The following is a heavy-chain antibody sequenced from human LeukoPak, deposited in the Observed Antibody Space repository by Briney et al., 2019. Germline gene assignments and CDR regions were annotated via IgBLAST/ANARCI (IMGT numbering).Heavy chain of an antibody. D-gene: IGHD1-1*01. V-gene: IGHV3-66*01. J-gene: IGHJ4*02. Sequence: GGSLRLSCAASGFTVSSNYMSWVRQAPGKGLEWVSVIYSGGSTYYADSVKGRFTISRDNSKNTLYLQMNSLRAEDTAVYYCARADWNGHFDYWGQGTLVTVSS. CDR2: IYSGGST. CDR3: ARADWNGHFDY. CDR1: GFTVSSNY.